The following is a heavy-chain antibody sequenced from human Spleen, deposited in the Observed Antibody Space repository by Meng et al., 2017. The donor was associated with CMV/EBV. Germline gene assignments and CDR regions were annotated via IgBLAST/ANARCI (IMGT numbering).Heavy chain of an antibody. D-gene: IGHD5-24*01. Sequence: VQVVGSGGGVVQPGRSLRLSCAASGFTFSSYAIHWVRQAPGKGLEWVAVISYDGSNKYYADSVKGRFTISRDNAKNSLYLQMNSLRAEDTAVYYCARGRWVYWGQGTLVTVSS. CDR3: ARGRWVY. V-gene: IGHV3-30-3*01. CDR1: GFTFSSYA. J-gene: IGHJ4*02. CDR2: ISYDGSNK.